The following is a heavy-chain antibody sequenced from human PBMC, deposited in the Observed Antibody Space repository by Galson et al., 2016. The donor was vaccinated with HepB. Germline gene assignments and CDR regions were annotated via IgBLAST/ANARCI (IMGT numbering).Heavy chain of an antibody. CDR3: AKERDFWSGYYQNFDY. V-gene: IGHV1-69*13. D-gene: IGHD3-3*01. Sequence: SVKVSCKASGGTFSSYAISWVRQAPGQGLEWMGGIIPIFGTANSAQKFQGRVTITADESTSTAYMELNSLRSEDTAVYYCAKERDFWSGYYQNFDYRGQGTLVTVSS. J-gene: IGHJ4*02. CDR2: IIPIFGTA. CDR1: GGTFSSYA.